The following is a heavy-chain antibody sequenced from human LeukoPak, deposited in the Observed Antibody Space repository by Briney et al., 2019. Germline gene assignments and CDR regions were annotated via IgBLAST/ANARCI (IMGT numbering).Heavy chain of an antibody. Sequence: PGGSLRLSCAASGFTFSTYWMSWVRQAPGKGLELVANIKQDGSEKYYVDSVKGRFTISRDNAKNSMYLEMSRLSGEDTAVYYCARALVGDGASAYWGQGTLVTVSS. CDR1: GFTFSTYW. CDR2: IKQDGSEK. CDR3: ARALVGDGASAY. J-gene: IGHJ4*02. V-gene: IGHV3-7*05. D-gene: IGHD4/OR15-4a*01.